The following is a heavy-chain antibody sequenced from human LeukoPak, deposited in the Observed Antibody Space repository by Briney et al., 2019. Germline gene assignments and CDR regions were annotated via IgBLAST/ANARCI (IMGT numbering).Heavy chain of an antibody. CDR3: ARDRSRDGYNFPFDI. CDR2: IYYSGST. V-gene: IGHV4-59*01. J-gene: IGHJ3*02. D-gene: IGHD5-24*01. CDR1: GGSISSDY. Sequence: SETLSLTCTVSGGSISSDYWSWLRQLPGKGLEWIGYIYYSGSTNYNPSLKSRVTISVDTSKSQFSLNLNSVTAADAAVYYCARDRSRDGYNFPFDIWGQGTMVTVSS.